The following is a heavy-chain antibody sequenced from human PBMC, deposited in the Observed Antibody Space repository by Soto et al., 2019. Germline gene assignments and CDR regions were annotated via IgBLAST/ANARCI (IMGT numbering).Heavy chain of an antibody. CDR2: ISSSGSTI. CDR1: GFTFSDYY. CDR3: ARDSPQMTTVSLTDF. D-gene: IGHD4-17*01. J-gene: IGHJ4*02. Sequence: ALRLSCAASGFTFSDYYMSWIRQAPGKGLEWVSYISSSGSTIYYADSVKGRFTISRDNAKNSLYLQMNSLRAEDTAVYYCARDSPQMTTVSLTDFWGPGTLVTLSS. V-gene: IGHV3-11*01.